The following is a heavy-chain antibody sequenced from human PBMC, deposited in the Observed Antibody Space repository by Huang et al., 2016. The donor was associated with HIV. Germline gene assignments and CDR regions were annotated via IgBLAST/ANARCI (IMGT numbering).Heavy chain of an antibody. Sequence: EVQLVESGGGLVQPGGSLRLSCVASEFSFSTYWMMWLRQVPWKGREWVASIREVSGQKDYLDVVQGRFIISRDNPKNSLYLQMNNVRAEDAGVYYCACDPFIKAFDLWGQGTLVTVSS. CDR2: IREVSGQK. CDR1: EFSFSTYW. V-gene: IGHV3-7*01. CDR3: ACDPFIKAFDL. J-gene: IGHJ3*01.